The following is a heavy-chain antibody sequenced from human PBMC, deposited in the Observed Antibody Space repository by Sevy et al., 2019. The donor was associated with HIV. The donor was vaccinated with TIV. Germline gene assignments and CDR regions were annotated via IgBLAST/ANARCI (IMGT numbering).Heavy chain of an antibody. CDR2: VFYSGRT. Sequence: SETLSLTCTVSGGSIRSTSHYWGWIRQPPGKGLEWIGSVFYSGRTNYKWSLKSRLSISVDTSKNQFALDLRSVTATDTAVYYCVRFSNYVLLMVTPTPRWAFDVWGQGAKVTVSS. J-gene: IGHJ3*01. D-gene: IGHD2-21*02. V-gene: IGHV4-39*01. CDR3: VRFSNYVLLMVTPTPRWAFDV. CDR1: GGSIRSTSHY.